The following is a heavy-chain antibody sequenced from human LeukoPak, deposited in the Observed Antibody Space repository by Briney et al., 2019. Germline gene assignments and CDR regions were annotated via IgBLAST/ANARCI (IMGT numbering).Heavy chain of an antibody. J-gene: IGHJ5*02. CDR2: INHSGST. V-gene: IGHV4-34*01. D-gene: IGHD6-13*01. CDR1: GGSFSGYY. CDR3: GRHHSSRLGGAWFAP. Sequence: SETLSLTCAVHGGSFSGYYWCWISQPPGKGRGWIGEINHSGSTNYNPSLKSRVTISVDTSKNQFSLKLSSVTAADTGVDYSGRHHSSRLGGAWFAPWGQETLVTVSA.